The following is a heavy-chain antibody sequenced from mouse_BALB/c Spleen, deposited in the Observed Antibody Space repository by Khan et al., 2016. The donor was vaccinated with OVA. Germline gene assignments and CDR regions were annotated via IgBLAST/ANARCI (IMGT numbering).Heavy chain of an antibody. D-gene: IGHD2-10*01. CDR2: IWSDGST. Sequence: VQLQESGPGLVAPSQSLSITCTISGFSLPNYGVHWVRQPPGKGLEWLVVIWSDGSTTYTSALQSRLTHSKDNSKSQVFLKMNSLQTDDTAVYFCARQPYYHYNIMDYGGQGTSVTVSS. CDR1: GFSLPNYG. V-gene: IGHV2-6-1*01. J-gene: IGHJ4*01. CDR3: ARQPYYHYNIMDY.